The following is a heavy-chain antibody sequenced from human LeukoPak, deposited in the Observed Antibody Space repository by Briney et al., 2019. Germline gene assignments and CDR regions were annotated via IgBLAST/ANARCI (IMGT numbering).Heavy chain of an antibody. CDR2: IYYSGST. D-gene: IGHD6-19*01. Sequence: SETLSLTCTVSGGSISSYYWSWIRQPPGKGLEWIGYIYYSGSTNYNPSLKSRVTISADTSKNQFSLKLSSVTAADTAVYYCARVKGIAVAGRDYYYYYGMDVWGQGTTVTVSS. CDR3: ARVKGIAVAGRDYYYYYGMDV. V-gene: IGHV4-59*01. J-gene: IGHJ6*02. CDR1: GGSISSYY.